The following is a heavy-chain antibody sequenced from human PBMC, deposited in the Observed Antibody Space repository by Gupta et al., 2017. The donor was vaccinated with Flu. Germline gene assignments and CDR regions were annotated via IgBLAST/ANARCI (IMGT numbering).Heavy chain of an antibody. D-gene: IGHD3-10*01. J-gene: IGHJ4*02. CDR1: GFTFSNAW. CDR2: IKSKTDGETT. Sequence: EVQLVESGGGLVKPGGSLRLSCAASGFTFSNAWMSWVRQAPGKGREWVGRIKSKTDGETTDYAAPVKGRFTISRDDSINTLYLQMKSLKTEDIAVYYCTTPHRYDTYGSGYWGQGTLVTVSS. V-gene: IGHV3-15*01. CDR3: TTPHRYDTYGSGY.